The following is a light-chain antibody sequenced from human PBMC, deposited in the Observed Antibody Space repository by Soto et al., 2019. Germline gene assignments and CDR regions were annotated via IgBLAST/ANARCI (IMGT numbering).Light chain of an antibody. CDR3: AAWDDSLNGYV. J-gene: IGLJ1*01. CDR1: SSNIGSYT. CDR2: SNS. Sequence: QAVVIQPPSASGTPGQRVTVSCSGGSSNIGSYTVNWYQQLPGAAPKLLIYSNSQRPSGVPDRFSASKSGTSASLAISGRQSEDEAEYYCAAWDDSLNGYVFGPGTKLTVL. V-gene: IGLV1-44*01.